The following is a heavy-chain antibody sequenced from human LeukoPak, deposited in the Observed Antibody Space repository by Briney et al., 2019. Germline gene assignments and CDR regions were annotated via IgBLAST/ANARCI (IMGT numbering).Heavy chain of an antibody. CDR1: GGSISSSSYY. V-gene: IGHV4-39*07. D-gene: IGHD3-10*01. Sequence: SETLSLTCTVSGGSISSSSYYWGWLRQPPGKGLEWIGSIYYSGSTYYNPSLKSRVTISVDKSKNQFSLKLSSVTAADTAVYYCAREYVYGSGSFDYWGQGTLVTVSS. CDR3: AREYVYGSGSFDY. J-gene: IGHJ4*02. CDR2: IYYSGST.